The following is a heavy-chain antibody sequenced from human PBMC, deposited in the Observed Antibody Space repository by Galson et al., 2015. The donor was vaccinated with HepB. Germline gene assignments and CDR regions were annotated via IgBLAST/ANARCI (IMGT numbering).Heavy chain of an antibody. D-gene: IGHD6-19*01. CDR3: AKDRDWQWLASDV. V-gene: IGHV3-23*01. CDR1: GFTFSSYA. CDR2: VSGSGGST. J-gene: IGHJ6*02. Sequence: SLRLSCAASGFTFSSYAMSWVRQAPGKGLEWVSGVSGSGGSTYYADSVKGRFTISRDNSKNTLYLQMNSLRAEDTAVYYCAKDRDWQWLASDVWGQGTTVTVSS.